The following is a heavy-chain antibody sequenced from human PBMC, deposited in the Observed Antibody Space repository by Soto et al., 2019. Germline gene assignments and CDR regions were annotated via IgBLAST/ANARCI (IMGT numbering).Heavy chain of an antibody. Sequence: ASEKVSCKVSGYTLTELSMHWVRQAPGKGLEWMGGFDPEDGETIYAQKFQGRVTMTEDTSTDTAYMELSSLRSEDTAVYYCATDFLDYYDSRRDAFDIWGQGTMVTVSS. D-gene: IGHD3-22*01. J-gene: IGHJ3*02. CDR2: FDPEDGET. CDR3: ATDFLDYYDSRRDAFDI. V-gene: IGHV1-24*01. CDR1: GYTLTELS.